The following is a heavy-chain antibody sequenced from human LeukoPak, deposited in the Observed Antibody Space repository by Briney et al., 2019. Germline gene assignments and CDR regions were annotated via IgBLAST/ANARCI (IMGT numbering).Heavy chain of an antibody. CDR1: GDSVSSYY. CDR2: IYYSGST. J-gene: IGHJ4*02. Sequence: SETLSLTCTVSGDSVSSYYWSWIRQPPGKGLEWIGYIYYSGSTNHNPSLKSRVTISVDTSKNQFSLKLSSVTAADTAVYYCAWGLLYFDYWGQGTLVTVSS. D-gene: IGHD3-10*01. V-gene: IGHV4-59*02. CDR3: AWGLLYFDY.